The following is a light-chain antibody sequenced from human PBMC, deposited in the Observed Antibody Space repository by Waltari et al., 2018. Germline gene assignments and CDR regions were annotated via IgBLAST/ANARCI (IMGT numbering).Light chain of an antibody. CDR3: QTWGTDVPYV. CDR1: SGHSD. Sequence: QLVLTQSPSVSASLGASVRPPCTLSSGHSDVTWPQQRPEQGPQYLMTVRRDGSPAKADGITDRFSGSTSGAARYLTISGLQSEDEADYYCQTWGTDVPYVFGSGAKVTVL. J-gene: IGLJ1*01. CDR2: VRRDGSP. V-gene: IGLV4-69*01.